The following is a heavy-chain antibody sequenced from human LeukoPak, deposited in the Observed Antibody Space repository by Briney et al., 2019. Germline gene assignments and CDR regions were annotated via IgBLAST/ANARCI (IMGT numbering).Heavy chain of an antibody. CDR2: IYYSGST. V-gene: IGHV4-59*01. D-gene: IGHD3-3*01. J-gene: IGHJ5*02. Sequence: SETLSLTCTVSGGSLSSYYWSWIRQPPGKGLERIGYIYYSGSTNYNPSLKSRVTISVDTSKNQFSLKLSSVTAADTAVYYCARETYDFWSGYKARYNWFDPWGQGTLVTVSS. CDR3: ARETYDFWSGYKARYNWFDP. CDR1: GGSLSSYY.